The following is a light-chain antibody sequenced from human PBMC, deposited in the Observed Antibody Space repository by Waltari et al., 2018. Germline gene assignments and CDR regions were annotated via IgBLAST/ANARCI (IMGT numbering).Light chain of an antibody. J-gene: IGLJ1*01. V-gene: IGLV1-47*01. Sequence: QSVLIQPPSGSGTPGQRVTISCSGSSSNIGRNYAYWYEHLTGTAPKLLIYRNDQRPSVVPDRFSGSKSGTSASLALSGLRSEDEADFYCATWDDSLGGAIFGPGTKVPVL. CDR3: ATWDDSLGGAI. CDR1: SSNIGRNY. CDR2: RND.